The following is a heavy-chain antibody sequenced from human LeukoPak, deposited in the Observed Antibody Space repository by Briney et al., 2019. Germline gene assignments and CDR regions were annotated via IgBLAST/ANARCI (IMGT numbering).Heavy chain of an antibody. D-gene: IGHD2-2*01. CDR3: AKEGIGYCSSTSCLRNLDY. V-gene: IGHV3-23*01. J-gene: IGHJ4*02. Sequence: GGSLRLSYAASGFTFSSYAMSWVRQAPGKGLEWVSAISGSGGSTYYADSVKGRFTISRDNSKNTLYLQMNSLRAEDTAVYYCAKEGIGYCSSTSCLRNLDYWGQGTLVTVSS. CDR2: ISGSGGST. CDR1: GFTFSSYA.